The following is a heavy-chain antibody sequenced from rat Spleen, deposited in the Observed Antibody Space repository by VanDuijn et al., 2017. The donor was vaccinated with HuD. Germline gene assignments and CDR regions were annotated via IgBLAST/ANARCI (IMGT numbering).Heavy chain of an antibody. CDR1: GFTFSDYN. V-gene: IGHV5-7*01. Sequence: EVQLVESGGGLVQPGRSLKLSCVASGFTFSDYNMAWVRQAPKKGLEWVATITFDGSATYYRDSVKGRFTISRDNAKSTLYLQMNSLRSEDTATYYCTRDRGAHFDYWGQGVMVTVSS. CDR2: ITFDGSAT. CDR3: TRDRGAHFDY. D-gene: IGHD4-1*01. J-gene: IGHJ2*01.